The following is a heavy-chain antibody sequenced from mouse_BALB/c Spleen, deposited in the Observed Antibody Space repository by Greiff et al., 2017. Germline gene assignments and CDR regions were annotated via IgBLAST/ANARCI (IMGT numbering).Heavy chain of an antibody. Sequence: EVQVVESGPSLVKPSQTLSLTCSVTGDSITSGYWNWIRKFPGNKLEYMGYISYSGSTYYNPSLKSRISITRDTSKNQYYLQLNSVTTEDTATYFCARDSYGSSYLDYWGQGTTLTVSA. CDR2: ISYSGST. J-gene: IGHJ2*01. CDR3: ARDSYGSSYLDY. D-gene: IGHD1-1*01. V-gene: IGHV3-8*02. CDR1: GDSITSGY.